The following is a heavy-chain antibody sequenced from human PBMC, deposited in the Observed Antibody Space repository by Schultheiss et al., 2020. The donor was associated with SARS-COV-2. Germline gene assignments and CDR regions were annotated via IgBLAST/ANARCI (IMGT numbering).Heavy chain of an antibody. CDR3: ARDKLDSADGRGDFDY. CDR1: GYSISSGYY. CDR2: IYHSGST. J-gene: IGHJ4*02. Sequence: SETLSLTCAVSGYSISSGYYWGWIRQPPGKGLEWIGTIYHSGSTFYNPSLKSRVIISVDTSKNQFSLKLSSVTAADTAVYYCARDKLDSADGRGDFDYWGQGTLVTVSS. V-gene: IGHV4-38-2*02. D-gene: IGHD1-26*01.